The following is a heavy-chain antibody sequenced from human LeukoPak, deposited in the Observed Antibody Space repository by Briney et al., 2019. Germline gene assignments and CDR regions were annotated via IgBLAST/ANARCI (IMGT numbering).Heavy chain of an antibody. V-gene: IGHV4-38-2*02. Sequence: SETLSLTCTVSGYSISSGYYWGWIRQPPGKGLEWIASIYHSGSTYYSPSLKSRVTISVDTSKNPFSLKLSSLTAADTAVYYCARHLRAGSPLFDYWGQGTLVTVSS. CDR3: ARHLRAGSPLFDY. CDR2: IYHSGST. D-gene: IGHD3-10*01. CDR1: GYSISSGYY. J-gene: IGHJ4*02.